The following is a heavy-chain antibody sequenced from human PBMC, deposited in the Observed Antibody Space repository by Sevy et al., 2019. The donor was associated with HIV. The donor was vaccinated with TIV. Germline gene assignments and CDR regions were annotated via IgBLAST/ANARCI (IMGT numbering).Heavy chain of an antibody. CDR1: GGSISSYY. V-gene: IGHV4-59*01. J-gene: IGHJ5*02. D-gene: IGHD3-3*01. CDR2: IYYSGST. Sequence: SETLSLTCTVSGGSISSYYWSWIRQPPGKGLEWIGYIYYSGSTNYNPSLKSRVTISVDTSKNQFPLKLSSVTAADTAVCYCARNYDFWSGSGTDNWFDPWGQGTLVTVSS. CDR3: ARNYDFWSGSGTDNWFDP.